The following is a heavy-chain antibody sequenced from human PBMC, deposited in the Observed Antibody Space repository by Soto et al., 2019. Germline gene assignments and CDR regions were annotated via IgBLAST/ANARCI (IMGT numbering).Heavy chain of an antibody. D-gene: IGHD4-17*01. CDR3: ARDGLYGDSINGFDP. J-gene: IGHJ5*02. CDR2: IYYSGST. Sequence: SETLSLTCTVSGGSISSYYWSWIRQPPGKGLEWIGYIYYSGSTNYNPSLKSRVTISVDTSKNQFSLKLSSVTAADTAVYYCARDGLYGDSINGFDPWDQGTLVTVSS. V-gene: IGHV4-59*01. CDR1: GGSISSYY.